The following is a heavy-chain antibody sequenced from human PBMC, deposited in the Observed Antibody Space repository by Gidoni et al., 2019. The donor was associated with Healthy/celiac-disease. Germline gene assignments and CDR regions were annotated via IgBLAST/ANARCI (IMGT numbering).Heavy chain of an antibody. CDR3: ARDGKHDAFDI. V-gene: IGHV4-31*03. Sequence: QVQLQASGPGLVKPSQTLSLTCTVPGGSISSGGYYWSWSRQHPGKGLVWSGFLYYRGSTYYNPSLKSRVTISVDTSKNQFSLKLSSVTAADTAVYYCARDGKHDAFDIWGQGTMVTVSS. CDR1: GGSISSGGYY. J-gene: IGHJ3*02. CDR2: LYYRGST.